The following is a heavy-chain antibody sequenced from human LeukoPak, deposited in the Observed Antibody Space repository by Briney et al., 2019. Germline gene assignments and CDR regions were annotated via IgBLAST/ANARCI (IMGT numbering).Heavy chain of an antibody. J-gene: IGHJ4*02. CDR1: GYTFTDYY. V-gene: IGHV1-2*02. CDR2: INPNTGGT. CDR3: ARDRYSGSYQPFDY. D-gene: IGHD1-26*01. Sequence: GASVKVSCKASGYTFTDYYMHWVRQAPGQGLEWMGWINPNTGGTIYAQKFQGRDIMTRDTSISTAYMELSRVRSDDTAVYYCARDRYSGSYQPFDYWGQGTLVTVSS.